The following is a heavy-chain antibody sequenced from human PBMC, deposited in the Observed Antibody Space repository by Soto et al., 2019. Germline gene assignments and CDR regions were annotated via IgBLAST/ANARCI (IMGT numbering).Heavy chain of an antibody. D-gene: IGHD6-19*01. CDR3: ARGIEGWYQGRYYDGMDV. CDR1: GGSVSSGSYY. V-gene: IGHV4-61*01. CDR2: IYYSGIT. Sequence: QVQLQESGPGLVKPSETLSLTCTVSGGSVSSGSYYWSWIRQPPGKGLEWIGYIYYSGITNYTPSLKSPVTISVDTAKNQCSLKLSSVTAADTAVYYCARGIEGWYQGRYYDGMDVWGQGTTVTVSS. J-gene: IGHJ6*02.